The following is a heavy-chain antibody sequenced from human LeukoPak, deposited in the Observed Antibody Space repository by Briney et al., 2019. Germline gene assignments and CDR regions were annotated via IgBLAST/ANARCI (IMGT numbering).Heavy chain of an antibody. D-gene: IGHD1-1*01. J-gene: IGHJ6*02. CDR1: GFSFSTYW. CDR3: ARRGTGHGMDV. CDR2: ISSDGSST. Sequence: GGSLRLSCAASGFSFSTYWMHWVRQAPGKGLVWVSRISSDGSSTTYADSVQGRFTISRDNAKNTLFLQMNSLRAEDTAVYYCARRGTGHGMDVWGQGTTVIVSS. V-gene: IGHV3-74*01.